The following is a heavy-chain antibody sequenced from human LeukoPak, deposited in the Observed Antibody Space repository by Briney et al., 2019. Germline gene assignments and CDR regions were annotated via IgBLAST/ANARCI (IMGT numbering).Heavy chain of an antibody. V-gene: IGHV3-53*05. Sequence: GGSLRLSCAASGFTVSSNYMSWVRQAPGKGLEWVSVIYSGGSTYYADSVKGRFTISRDNSKNTLYLQMNSLRAEDTAVYYCARDLQAARPGYSYYYYMDVWGKGTTVTVSS. CDR2: IYSGGST. J-gene: IGHJ6*03. CDR3: ARDLQAARPGYSYYYYMDV. D-gene: IGHD6-6*01. CDR1: GFTVSSNY.